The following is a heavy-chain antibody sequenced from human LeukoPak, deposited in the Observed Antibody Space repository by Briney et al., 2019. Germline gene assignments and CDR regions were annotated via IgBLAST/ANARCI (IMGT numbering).Heavy chain of an antibody. CDR3: ARHRRDRYLPDCYFDL. J-gene: IGHJ2*01. CDR2: IYTSGRT. CDR1: GGSISSYY. Sequence: SETLSLTSTVAGGSISSYYWSWIRQPPREGVEWIGYIYTSGRTNYNPSLKSRVTISVAKSKNQFSLKRSSMSAADRAVYYCARHRRDRYLPDCYFDLWGSGTLVTVSS. D-gene: IGHD5-24*01. V-gene: IGHV4-4*09.